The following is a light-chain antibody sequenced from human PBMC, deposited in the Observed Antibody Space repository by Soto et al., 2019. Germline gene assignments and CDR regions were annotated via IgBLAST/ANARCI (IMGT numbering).Light chain of an antibody. V-gene: IGLV2-11*01. CDR1: SSDVGVYNY. CDR2: DVS. CDR3: CSYAGSYTFV. Sequence: QSVLTQPRSVSGSPGPSVTISCTGTSSDVGVYNYVSWYQQYPGKAPKIMIYDVSKRPSGVPDRFSGSKSDNTASLTISGLQAEDEADYYCCSYAGSYTFVFGIGTKVTVL. J-gene: IGLJ1*01.